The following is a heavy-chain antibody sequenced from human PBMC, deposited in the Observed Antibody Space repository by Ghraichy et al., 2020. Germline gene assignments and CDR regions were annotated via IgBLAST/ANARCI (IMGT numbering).Heavy chain of an antibody. CDR1: GDSINKKW. V-gene: IGHV4-59*08. Sequence: SETLSLNCSVSGDSINKKWWSWIRQPPGKGLEWIGYIFYSGSTKYNASLKSRLTMSVDTSKNQFSLELTYVTAADTAVYYCARHPSAGYNYFDSWGQGILVTVSS. D-gene: IGHD5-24*01. CDR2: IFYSGST. J-gene: IGHJ4*02. CDR3: ARHPSAGYNYFDS.